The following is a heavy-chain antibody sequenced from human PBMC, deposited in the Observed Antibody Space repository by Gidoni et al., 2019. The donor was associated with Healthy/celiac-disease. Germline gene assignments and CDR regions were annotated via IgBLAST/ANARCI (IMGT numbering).Heavy chain of an antibody. D-gene: IGHD5-12*01. CDR3: ARETGDGYNWGY. V-gene: IGHV4-38-2*02. CDR1: GYSISSGYY. Sequence: QVQLQESGPGLVKPSETLSLTCAVSGYSISSGYYWGWIRQPPGKGLEWIGSIYHSGSTYYNPSLKSRVTISVDTSKNQFSLKLSSVTAADTAVYYCARETGDGYNWGYWGQGTLVTVSS. CDR2: IYHSGST. J-gene: IGHJ4*02.